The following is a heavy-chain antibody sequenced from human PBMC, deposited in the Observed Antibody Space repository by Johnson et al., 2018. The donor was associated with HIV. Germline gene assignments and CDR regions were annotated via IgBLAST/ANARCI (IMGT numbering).Heavy chain of an antibody. Sequence: VQLVESGGGVVQPGRSLRLSCAASGFTFSSYWMHWVRQAPGKGLVWVSRINSDGSSTSYADSVKGRFTISRDNAKNTLYLQMNSLRAEDTAVFYCARDRKWVGARSGDAFDIWGQGTMVTVSS. V-gene: IGHV3-74*01. CDR3: ARDRKWVGARSGDAFDI. D-gene: IGHD2-15*01. J-gene: IGHJ3*02. CDR2: INSDGSST. CDR1: GFTFSSYW.